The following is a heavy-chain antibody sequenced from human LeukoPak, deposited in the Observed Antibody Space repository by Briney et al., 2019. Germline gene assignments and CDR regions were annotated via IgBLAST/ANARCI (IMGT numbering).Heavy chain of an antibody. CDR3: ATASRYCSSTSCRDY. Sequence: PGGSLRLXCAASGFTFSSYWMHWVRQAPGKGLVWVSRINSDGSSTSYADSVKGRFTISRDNAKNTLYLQMNSLRAEDTAVYYCATASRYCSSTSCRDYWGQGTLVTVSS. CDR2: INSDGSST. V-gene: IGHV3-74*01. CDR1: GFTFSSYW. D-gene: IGHD2-2*01. J-gene: IGHJ4*02.